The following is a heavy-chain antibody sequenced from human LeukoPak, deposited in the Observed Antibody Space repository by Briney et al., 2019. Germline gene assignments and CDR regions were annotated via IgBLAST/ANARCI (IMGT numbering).Heavy chain of an antibody. V-gene: IGHV3-30*04. Sequence: GGSLRLSCAASGFSFSTYTMHWVRQAPGKGLEWVALISNDGSNEYYADSVKGRFTISRDNSKNTLYLQMNSLRAEDTAVYYCASYTYPPLDYWGQGTLVTVSS. D-gene: IGHD3-16*01. CDR2: ISNDGSNE. CDR3: ASYTYPPLDY. J-gene: IGHJ4*02. CDR1: GFSFSTYT.